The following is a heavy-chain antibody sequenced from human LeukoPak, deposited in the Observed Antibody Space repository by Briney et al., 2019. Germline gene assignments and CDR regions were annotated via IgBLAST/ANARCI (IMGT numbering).Heavy chain of an antibody. V-gene: IGHV4-4*07. J-gene: IGHJ2*01. D-gene: IGHD3-9*01. CDR1: GGSISSYY. Sequence: SETLSLTCTVSGGSISSYYWSWIRQPAGKGLEWIGRIYTSGSTNYNPSLKSRVTMSVDTSKNQFSLKLSSVTAADTAVYYCARELFLYDILTGWLPRYFDLWGRGTLVTVSS. CDR2: IYTSGST. CDR3: ARELFLYDILTGWLPRYFDL.